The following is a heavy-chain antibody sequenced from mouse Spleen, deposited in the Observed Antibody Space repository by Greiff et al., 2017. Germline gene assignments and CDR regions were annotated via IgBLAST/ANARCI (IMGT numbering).Heavy chain of an antibody. CDR1: GFTFSDYG. Sequence: EVHLVESGGGLVKPGGSLKLSCAASGFTFSDYGMHWVRQAPEKGLEWVAYISSGSSTIYYADTVKGRFTISRDNAKNTLFLQMTSLRSEDTAMYYCARGWIPYAMDYWGQGTSVTVSS. CDR3: ARGWIPYAMDY. V-gene: IGHV5-17*01. CDR2: ISSGSSTI. J-gene: IGHJ4*01. D-gene: IGHD2-3*01.